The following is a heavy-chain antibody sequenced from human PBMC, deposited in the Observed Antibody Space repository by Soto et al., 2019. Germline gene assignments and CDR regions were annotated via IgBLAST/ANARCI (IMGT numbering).Heavy chain of an antibody. D-gene: IGHD3-10*01. J-gene: IGHJ5*02. CDR2: IYHSGST. CDR3: ARVPGP. V-gene: IGHV4-30-2*01. Sequence: SETLSLTCAVSGGSISSGGYSWSWIRQPPGKGLEWIGYIYHSGSTYYNPSLKSRVTISVDRSKNQFSMKLTSVTAADTAVYYCARVPGPWGQGTLVTVSP. CDR1: GGSISSGGYS.